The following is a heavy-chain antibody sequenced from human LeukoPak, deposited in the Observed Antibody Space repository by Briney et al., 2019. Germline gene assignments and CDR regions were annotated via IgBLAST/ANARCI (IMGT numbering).Heavy chain of an antibody. J-gene: IGHJ4*02. CDR3: ARALTSGGPYYFDY. CDR2: IHDNGGT. D-gene: IGHD3-10*01. V-gene: IGHV4-61*01. CDR1: GGAISSGNYY. Sequence: SETLSLTCTVSGGAISSGNYYWSWIRQPPGQRLEWIGYIHDNGGTYYNPSLKSRVTISVDTSKNQFSLKLSSVTAADTAVYYCARALTSGGPYYFDYWGQGTLVTVSS.